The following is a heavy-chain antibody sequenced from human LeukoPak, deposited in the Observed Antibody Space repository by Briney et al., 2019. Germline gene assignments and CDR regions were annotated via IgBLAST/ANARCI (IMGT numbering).Heavy chain of an antibody. CDR2: IKHDGSDK. CDR1: GFTSSTFW. D-gene: IGHD6-6*01. CDR3: ARFRYSSSAFDY. V-gene: IGHV3-7*01. J-gene: IGHJ4*02. Sequence: GGSLRLSCAASGFTSSTFWMTWVRQAPGEGLEWVSNIKHDGSDKYYVDSVKGRFTISRDNAKNSLYLQMNSLRAEDTAVYYCARFRYSSSAFDYWGQGTLVTVSS.